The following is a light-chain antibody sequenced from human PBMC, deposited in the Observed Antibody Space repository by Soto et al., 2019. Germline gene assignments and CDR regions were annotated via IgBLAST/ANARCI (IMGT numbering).Light chain of an antibody. Sequence: NFMLTQPHSVSESPGKTVTISCTRSSGSIASNYVQWYQQRPGSAPTPVIYEDNERPSGVPDRFSGSIDSSSNSAYLTISGLKTDDEADYYCLSYHSGNVVFGGGTKVTVL. CDR3: LSYHSGNVV. CDR2: EDN. J-gene: IGLJ2*01. V-gene: IGLV6-57*04. CDR1: SGSIASNY.